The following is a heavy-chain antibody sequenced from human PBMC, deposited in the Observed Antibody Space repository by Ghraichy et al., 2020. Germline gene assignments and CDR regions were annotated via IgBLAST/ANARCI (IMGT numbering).Heavy chain of an antibody. CDR1: GFTFSSYA. D-gene: IGHD3-16*01. V-gene: IGHV3-30*04. CDR3: ARALRLGGEFDY. CDR2: ISNDGSNT. J-gene: IGHJ4*02. Sequence: GGSLRLSCAASGFTFSSYAMHWVRQAPGKGLEWVAVISNDGSNTYYADSVKGRFTISRDNSKNTLYLQMNSLRAEDTAVYYCARALRLGGEFDYWGQGTLVTVSS.